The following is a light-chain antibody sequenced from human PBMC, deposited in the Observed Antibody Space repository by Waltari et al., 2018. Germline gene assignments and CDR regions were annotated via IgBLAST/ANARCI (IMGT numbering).Light chain of an antibody. J-gene: IGLJ2*01. Sequence: QSALTQPHSVSGSPGQSVTISCTGTSSDVGGYHYVSWYQQHPGKAPKFRIYDVSKRPSGVPDRFSGSKSGNTASLTISGLQAEDEADYYCCSYAGSYTLVFGGGTKLTVL. CDR2: DVS. CDR3: CSYAGSYTLV. V-gene: IGLV2-11*01. CDR1: SSDVGGYHY.